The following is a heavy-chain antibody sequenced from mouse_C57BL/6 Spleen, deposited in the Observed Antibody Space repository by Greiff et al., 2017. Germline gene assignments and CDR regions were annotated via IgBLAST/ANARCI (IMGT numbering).Heavy chain of an antibody. D-gene: IGHD2-5*01. J-gene: IGHJ4*01. CDR1: GYTFTSYW. CDR3: ARSNYYYGMDY. CDR2: IHPNSGST. Sequence: QVQLQQPGAELVKPGASVKLSCKASGYTFTSYWMHWVKQRPGQGLEWIGMIHPNSGSTNYNETFKSKATLTVAKSSITAYMQLSSLTSEDSAVYYCARSNYYYGMDYWGQGTSVTVSS. V-gene: IGHV1-64*01.